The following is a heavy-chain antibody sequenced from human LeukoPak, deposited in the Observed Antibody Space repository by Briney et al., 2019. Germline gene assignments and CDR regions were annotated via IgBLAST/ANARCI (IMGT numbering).Heavy chain of an antibody. Sequence: SETLSLTCTVSGASISSTSHYWGWIRQPPGKGLEWVGSIYYTGSTYQNPSLKSRVTVSLDMSKNQFSLGLSSVTAADTAVYHCARSWGYDFWSGNLLDYWGQGILVTVSS. J-gene: IGHJ4*02. CDR2: IYYTGST. CDR3: ARSWGYDFWSGNLLDY. V-gene: IGHV4-39*07. D-gene: IGHD3-3*01. CDR1: GASISSTSHY.